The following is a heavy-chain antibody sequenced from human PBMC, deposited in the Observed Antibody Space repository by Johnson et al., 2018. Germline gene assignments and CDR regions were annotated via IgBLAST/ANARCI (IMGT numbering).Heavy chain of an antibody. V-gene: IGHV1-8*01. Sequence: VQLVESGAEVKKPGASXKVSCKASGYTFTSYDITWVRQATGQGLEWMGWMDPNSGNTGYAQKFQGRVTMTRNTSISTAHMELSSLISEDTAVYYCARGRRAVAGPTGNFQHWGQGTLVTVSS. D-gene: IGHD6-19*01. J-gene: IGHJ1*01. CDR3: ARGRRAVAGPTGNFQH. CDR2: MDPNSGNT. CDR1: GYTFTSYD.